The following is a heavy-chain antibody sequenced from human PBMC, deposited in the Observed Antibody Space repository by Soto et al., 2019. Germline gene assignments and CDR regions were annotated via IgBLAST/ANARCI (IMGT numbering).Heavy chain of an antibody. V-gene: IGHV3-23*01. J-gene: IGHJ4*02. CDR3: ASKLTYGASSDY. CDR1: GFTVSSKY. CDR2: ISGSSDTT. D-gene: IGHD4-17*01. Sequence: GGSLRLSCAASGFTVSSKYMSWVRQAPGKGLEWVSTISGSSDTTYYADSVKGRFTISRDNSKNTLYLQMNSLRAEDTAVYYCASKLTYGASSDYWGQGTLVTVSS.